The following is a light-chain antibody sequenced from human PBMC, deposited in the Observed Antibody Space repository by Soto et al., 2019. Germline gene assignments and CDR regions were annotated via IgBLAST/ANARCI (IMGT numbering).Light chain of an antibody. CDR1: QSVSSSY. CDR2: GAS. Sequence: EIVLTQSPGTLSLSPGERATLSCRASQSVSSSYLAWYQQKPGQAPRLLIYGASSRATGIPDRFSGSGSGTDFTLTSSRLEPEDFAVYYCQQYGSSGTFGQGTKVEI. V-gene: IGKV3-20*01. CDR3: QQYGSSGT. J-gene: IGKJ1*01.